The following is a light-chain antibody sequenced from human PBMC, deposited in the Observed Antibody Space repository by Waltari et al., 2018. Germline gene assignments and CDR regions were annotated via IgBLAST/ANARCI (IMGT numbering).Light chain of an antibody. CDR3: QPNDETPRT. Sequence: QMTQSPSSLSASVGDRVTITCRTSQTINYLSWYQHKPGEAPKLLIYEASTLESGVPARFSGSKFGTAFSLTISRLQPEDFATYFCQPNDETPRTFGQGTKVDIK. CDR1: QTINY. CDR2: EAS. J-gene: IGKJ2*02. V-gene: IGKV1-39*01.